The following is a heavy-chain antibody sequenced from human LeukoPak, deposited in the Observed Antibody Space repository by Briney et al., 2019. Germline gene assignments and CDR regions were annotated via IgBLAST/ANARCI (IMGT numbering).Heavy chain of an antibody. CDR2: ISSSGSTI. Sequence: PGGSLGLSCAASGFTFSSFEMNWVSQAPGKGLEWVSYISSSGSTINYADSVKGRFTISRDNAKNSLYLQMDSLRGEDTAVYYCARVGYSYGYYYYGMDVWGQGTTVTVSS. CDR1: GFTFSSFE. V-gene: IGHV3-48*03. CDR3: ARVGYSYGYYYYGMDV. D-gene: IGHD5-18*01. J-gene: IGHJ6*02.